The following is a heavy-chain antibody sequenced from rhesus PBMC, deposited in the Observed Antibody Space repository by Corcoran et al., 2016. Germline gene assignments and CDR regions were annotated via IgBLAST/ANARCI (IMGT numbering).Heavy chain of an antibody. D-gene: IGHD6-31*01. J-gene: IGHJ4*01. CDR1: GGSISSSY. V-gene: IGHV4-169*01. CDR2: IYGSGSST. CDR3: ARQRLAHYFDY. Sequence: QLQLQESGPGLVKPSETLSVTCAVSGGSISSSYWSWIRQAPGTGLEWIGYIYGSGSSTNYNPSLKSRVTLSVDTSKNQLSLKLSSVTAADTAVYYCARQRLAHYFDYWGQGVLVTVSS.